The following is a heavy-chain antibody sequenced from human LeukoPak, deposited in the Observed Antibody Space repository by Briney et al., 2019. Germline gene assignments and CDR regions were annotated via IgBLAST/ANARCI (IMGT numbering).Heavy chain of an antibody. CDR2: ISVSGGSK. Sequence: PGGSLRLSCAAPGFTFSSYAMSSVRQAPGKGLEWVSAISVSGGSKNYADCVKVRFTIPRNNSKNTLYLQMNSLRAEDTAVYYCAKERDYDFWSGYSNSFDYWGQGTLVTVSS. CDR3: AKERDYDFWSGYSNSFDY. CDR1: GFTFSSYA. V-gene: IGHV3-23*01. J-gene: IGHJ4*02. D-gene: IGHD3-3*01.